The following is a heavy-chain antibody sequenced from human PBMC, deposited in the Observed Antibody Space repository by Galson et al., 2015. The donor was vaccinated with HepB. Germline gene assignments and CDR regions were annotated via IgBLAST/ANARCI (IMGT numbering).Heavy chain of an antibody. D-gene: IGHD1-26*01. V-gene: IGHV3-53*01. Sequence: LRLSCAASGFIFSTYSMNWVRQAPGKGLEWVSLIYSGGSTYYADSVKGRFTISRDNSKNTLSLQMNSLRVDDTAVYYCARDGNGPFGYWGQGTLVTVSS. CDR1: GFIFSTYS. CDR3: ARDGNGPFGY. J-gene: IGHJ4*02. CDR2: IYSGGST.